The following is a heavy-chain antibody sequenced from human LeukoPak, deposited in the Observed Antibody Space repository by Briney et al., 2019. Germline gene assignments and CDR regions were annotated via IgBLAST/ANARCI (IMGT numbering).Heavy chain of an antibody. J-gene: IGHJ4*02. Sequence: VGSLRLSCEASGFTFSSFAMHWVRQAPGKGLEYVSAISSNGGSTYYANSVKGRFTISRDNSKNTLYLQMGSLRAEDMAVYYCARGAVVVTNYFDFWGQGTLVTVSS. V-gene: IGHV3-64*01. CDR2: ISSNGGST. CDR1: GFTFSSFA. CDR3: ARGAVVVTNYFDF. D-gene: IGHD3-22*01.